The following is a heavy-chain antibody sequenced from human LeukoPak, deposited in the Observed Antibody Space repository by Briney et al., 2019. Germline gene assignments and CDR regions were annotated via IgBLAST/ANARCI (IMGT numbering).Heavy chain of an antibody. V-gene: IGHV4-38-2*01. CDR1: GYSISSGYY. J-gene: IGHJ6*03. Sequence: KHSETLSLTCAVSGYSISSGYYWGWIRQPPGKGLEWIGSIYHSGSTYYNPSLKSRVTISVDTSKNQFSLKLSSVTAADTAVYYCARLDYYYYMDVWGKGTTVTVSS. CDR2: IYHSGST. CDR3: ARLDYYYYMDV.